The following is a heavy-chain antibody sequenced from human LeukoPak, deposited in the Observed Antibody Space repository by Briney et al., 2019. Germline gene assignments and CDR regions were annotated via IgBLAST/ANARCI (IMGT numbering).Heavy chain of an antibody. V-gene: IGHV3-23*01. CDR1: GFTFSSYA. J-gene: IGHJ4*02. CDR3: ARDNGYCSGGSCYAAFDS. D-gene: IGHD2-15*01. Sequence: GGSLRLSCAASGFTFSSYAMSWVRQAPGKGLEWVSAISGSGGSTYYADSVKGRFTISRDNAKNSLFLQMNSLRAEDTAIYYCARDNGYCSGGSCYAAFDSWGQGTLVTVSS. CDR2: ISGSGGST.